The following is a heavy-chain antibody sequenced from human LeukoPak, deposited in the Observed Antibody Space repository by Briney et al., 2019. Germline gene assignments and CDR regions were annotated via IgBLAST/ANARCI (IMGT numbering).Heavy chain of an antibody. CDR3: AKGWRRYFRSPFDL. CDR1: GFTFSNFA. CDR2: VTGGGGIT. J-gene: IGHJ3*01. V-gene: IGHV3-23*01. Sequence: GGSLRLSCVASGFTFSNFAMSWVRQAPGKGLEWVSAVTGGGGITYYADSVRGRFTISRGNSKNTVYLQMNSLRAEDTAVYYCAKGWRRYFRSPFDLWARETMDSVPS. D-gene: IGHD3-3*01.